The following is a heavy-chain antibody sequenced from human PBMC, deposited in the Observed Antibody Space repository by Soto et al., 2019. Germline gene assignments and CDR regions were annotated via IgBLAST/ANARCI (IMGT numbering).Heavy chain of an antibody. V-gene: IGHV3-9*01. CDR1: GFTFHDYA. J-gene: IGHJ4*01. CDR3: AKDIREYSSGWTYFDY. CDR2: ITWNSGSI. D-gene: IGHD6-19*01. Sequence: EVQLVESGGGLVQPGRSLKLSCAASGFTFHDYAMHWVRQGQGKGLEWVSGITWNSGSIDYADSVKGRFTISRDNAKNSLYLQMNSLIPEDTALYYCAKDIREYSSGWTYFDYWGHGTLVTVSS.